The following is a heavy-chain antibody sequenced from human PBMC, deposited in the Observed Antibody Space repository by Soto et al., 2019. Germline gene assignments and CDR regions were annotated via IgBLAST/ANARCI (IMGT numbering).Heavy chain of an antibody. CDR3: SRGRDPHQGGRT. CDR2: IHPSGDT. J-gene: IGHJ5*02. Sequence: QVQLQQWGAGLLKPSETLSLTCAVDSGSFSTYYCSWTRQPPGKGLEWIGEIHPSGDTDYNPSLINRVTISLDTAKIQFSLKLTSVTAADTAVYFCSRGRDPHQGGRTWGQGTLVTVSS. D-gene: IGHD3-16*01. V-gene: IGHV4-34*02. CDR1: SGSFSTYY.